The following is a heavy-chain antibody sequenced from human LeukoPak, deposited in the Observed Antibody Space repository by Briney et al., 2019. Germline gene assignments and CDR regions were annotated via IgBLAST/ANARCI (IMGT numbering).Heavy chain of an antibody. CDR1: GGSISSYY. CDR3: ARDAAETGYYYYAMDV. V-gene: IGHV4-59*01. D-gene: IGHD6-25*01. J-gene: IGHJ6*02. CDR2: IYDSGST. Sequence: SESLSLTCTVSGGSISSYYWSWMRQPPGKGLEWIGYIYDSGSTKYNPSLKSRVTMSVDTSKSQFSLRLSSVTAADTAVYYCARDAAETGYYYYAMDVWGQGSLVIVS.